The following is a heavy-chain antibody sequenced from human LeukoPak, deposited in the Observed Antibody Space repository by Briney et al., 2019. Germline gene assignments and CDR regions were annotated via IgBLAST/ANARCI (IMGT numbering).Heavy chain of an antibody. CDR3: ALAAGYCSGGSCFWYGMDV. D-gene: IGHD2-15*01. V-gene: IGHV3-23*01. J-gene: IGHJ6*02. CDR2: ISGSGGST. Sequence: GGSLRLPCAASGFTFSSYAMSWVRQAPGKGLEWVSAISGSGGSTYYADSVKGRFTISRDNSKNTLYLQMNSLRAEDTAVYYCALAAGYCSGGSCFWYGMDVWGQGTTVTVSS. CDR1: GFTFSSYA.